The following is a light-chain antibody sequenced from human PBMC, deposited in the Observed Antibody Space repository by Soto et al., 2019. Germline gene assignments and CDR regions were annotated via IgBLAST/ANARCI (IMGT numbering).Light chain of an antibody. CDR1: PSVTNY. Sequence: EIVVTQSPATLSLSPGERATLSCRASPSVTNYLAWYQQKPGQAPRLLIYGAFNRATGIPARFSGSGSGADFTLTISSLEPEDFAVYYCQQRNIWPPVTFXQGTRMEIK. J-gene: IGKJ5*01. CDR3: QQRNIWPPVT. CDR2: GAF. V-gene: IGKV3-11*01.